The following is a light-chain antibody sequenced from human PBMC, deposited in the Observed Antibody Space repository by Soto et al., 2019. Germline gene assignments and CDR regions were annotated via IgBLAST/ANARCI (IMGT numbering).Light chain of an antibody. CDR3: QYFGSSPHP. Sequence: EIVLTQSPATLSLSPGERATLSCRASQSINSVHLAWYQHKRGQGHRLLMYGTFSRATGTPARFSGRGSETDFTLRISRLDHEDFAVYYWQYFGSSPHPFGGRTKVEIK. CDR2: GTF. J-gene: IGKJ4*02. CDR1: QSINSVH. V-gene: IGKV3-20*01.